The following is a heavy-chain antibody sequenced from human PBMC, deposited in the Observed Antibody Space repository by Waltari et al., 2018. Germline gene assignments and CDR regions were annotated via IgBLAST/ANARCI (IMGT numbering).Heavy chain of an antibody. CDR3: AKRGGVAPGTGYFDY. CDR2: ILGSQSARPVYK. CDR1: GFTFSNYA. Sequence: EVQLLESGGGLVQPGGSLRLSCSASGFTFSNYAISWVRQAPGECGGWVESILGSQSARPVYKVYEESVKGRCTISRDNPRNTAYLQMTSLRVDDTAVYYCAKRGGVAPGTGYFDYWGQGAPVTVSS. V-gene: IGHV3-23*01. D-gene: IGHD3-9*01. J-gene: IGHJ4*02.